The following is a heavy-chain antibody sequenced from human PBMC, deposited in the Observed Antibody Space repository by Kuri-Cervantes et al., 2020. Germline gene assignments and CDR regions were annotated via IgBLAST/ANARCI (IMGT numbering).Heavy chain of an antibody. D-gene: IGHD2-21*02. J-gene: IGHJ4*02. CDR1: GGSISSYS. Sequence: SQTLSLTCAVSGGSISSYSWRWIRQPAGKGLEWIGRVFTTGSTNYNPSLKSRVTISVDKSKNQFSLKLSSVTAADTAVYYCARVVTASPSYFGYWGQGTLVTVSS. V-gene: IGHV4-4*07. CDR3: ARVVTASPSYFGY. CDR2: VFTTGST.